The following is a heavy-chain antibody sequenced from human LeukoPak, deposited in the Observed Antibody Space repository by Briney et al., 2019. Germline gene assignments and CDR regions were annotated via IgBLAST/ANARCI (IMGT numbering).Heavy chain of an antibody. Sequence: GGSLRLSCAAAGFTFSSYAMSWVRQAPGKGLEWVSAISGSGSSTYYAHSVKGRFTISRDNSKYTLYLQMNSLRAEDTAVYYCAKDPTVTTSYYFDHWGQGTLVTVSS. CDR1: GFTFSSYA. J-gene: IGHJ4*02. CDR2: ISGSGSST. D-gene: IGHD4-17*01. CDR3: AKDPTVTTSYYFDH. V-gene: IGHV3-23*01.